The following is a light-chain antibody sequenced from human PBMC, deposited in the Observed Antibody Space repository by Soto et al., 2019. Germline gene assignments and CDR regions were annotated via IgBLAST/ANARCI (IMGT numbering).Light chain of an antibody. CDR3: QQYGSSPYT. Sequence: EIVLTHSPGTLSLSPGERATLSCRASQSVSSSYLAWYQQKPGQAPRLLIYGACSRATGIPDRFSGSGSGTDFTLTISRLEPEDFAVYYCQQYGSSPYTFGQGTKLEIK. V-gene: IGKV3-20*01. J-gene: IGKJ2*01. CDR1: QSVSSSY. CDR2: GAC.